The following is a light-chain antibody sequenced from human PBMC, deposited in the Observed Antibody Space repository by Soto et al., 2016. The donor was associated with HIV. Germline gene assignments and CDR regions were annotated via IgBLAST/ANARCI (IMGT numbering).Light chain of an antibody. CDR2: GDN. Sequence: SFELTQDPAVSVALGQTVSITCHGDSLRTRYTIWYQQKPGQAPLLILYGDNNRPSEIPGRFSGSSSGNTASLTITGAQAEDEADYYCSSHDNSGRYVLFGGGTNLTVL. V-gene: IGLV3-19*01. CDR3: SSHDNSGRYVL. CDR1: SLRTRY. J-gene: IGLJ2*01.